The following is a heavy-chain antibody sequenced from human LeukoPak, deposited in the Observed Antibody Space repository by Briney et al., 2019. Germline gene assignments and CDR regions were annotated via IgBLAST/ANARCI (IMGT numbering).Heavy chain of an antibody. J-gene: IGHJ6*04. CDR2: ISSTSTYI. CDR3: AELGITMIGGV. V-gene: IGHV3-21*01. CDR1: GFTFRSYS. Sequence: GGSLRLSCAASGFTFRSYSMNWVRQAPGKGLEWVSAISSTSTYIFYADSVKGRFTISRDNAKDSLYLQMNSLRAEDTAVYYCAELGITMIGGVWGKGTTVTISS. D-gene: IGHD3-10*02.